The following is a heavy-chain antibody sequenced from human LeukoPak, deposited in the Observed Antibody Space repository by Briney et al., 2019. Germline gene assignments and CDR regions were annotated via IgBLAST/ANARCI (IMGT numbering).Heavy chain of an antibody. Sequence: PSQTLSLTCTVSGGSISSGSYYWSWIRQPAGKGLEWIGRIYTSGSTNYNPSLKSRVTISVDTSKNQFSLKLSSVTAADTAVYYCARDSGDNPDYWYFDLWGRGTLVTVSS. CDR3: ARDSGDNPDYWYFDL. CDR2: IYTSGST. J-gene: IGHJ2*01. CDR1: GGSISSGSYY. D-gene: IGHD4-17*01. V-gene: IGHV4-61*02.